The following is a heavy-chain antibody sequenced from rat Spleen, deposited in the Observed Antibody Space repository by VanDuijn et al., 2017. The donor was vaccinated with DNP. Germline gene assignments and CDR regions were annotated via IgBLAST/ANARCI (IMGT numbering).Heavy chain of an antibody. CDR1: GLSLINNS. J-gene: IGHJ2*01. CDR2: MWTGGST. CDR3: ARIDFDY. Sequence: QVQLKESGPGLVQPSQTLSLTCTVSGLSLINNSVSWIRQPPGKGLEWMGIMWTGGSTDHNSALKSRLTISRDTSKSQVFLKMNSLQTEDTAMYFCARIDFDYWGQGVMVTVSS. V-gene: IGHV2-47*01.